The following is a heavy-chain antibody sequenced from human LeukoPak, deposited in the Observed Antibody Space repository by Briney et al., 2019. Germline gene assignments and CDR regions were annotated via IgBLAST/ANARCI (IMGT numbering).Heavy chain of an antibody. CDR1: GGSISSGDCY. V-gene: IGHV4-30-4*08. D-gene: IGHD6-25*01. J-gene: IGHJ5*02. CDR3: ARDHEGYSSVHNQNWFDP. Sequence: PSQTLSFTCTVSGGSISSGDCYWSWIRQPPGEGLEWIGYVYYSGSTYYNPSLKSRVTISVDTSKNQFSLKLSSVTAADTAVYYCARDHEGYSSVHNQNWFDPWGQGTLVTVSS. CDR2: VYYSGST.